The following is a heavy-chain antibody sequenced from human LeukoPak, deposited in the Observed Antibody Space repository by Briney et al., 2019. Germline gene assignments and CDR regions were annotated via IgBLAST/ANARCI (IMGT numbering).Heavy chain of an antibody. CDR1: GFTFSNYW. D-gene: IGHD2-2*01. V-gene: IGHV3-74*01. CDR2: ISSDESST. CDR3: ARGGFTGTSCPYFDY. Sequence: QPGGSLRLSCAASGFTFSNYWMHWVRQAPGKGLVWVSRISSDESSTTYADSVKGRFTISRDNAKNTLYLKMNTLRAEDTAIYFCARGGFTGTSCPYFDYWGQGTLVTVSS. J-gene: IGHJ4*02.